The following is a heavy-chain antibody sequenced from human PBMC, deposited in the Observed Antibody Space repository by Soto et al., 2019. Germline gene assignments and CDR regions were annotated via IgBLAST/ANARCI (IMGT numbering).Heavy chain of an antibody. CDR1: GGSFSGYY. V-gene: IGHV4-34*01. D-gene: IGHD3-10*01. CDR2: INHSGST. J-gene: IGHJ5*02. Sequence: SETLSLTCAVYGGSFSGYYWSWIRQPPGKGLEWIGEINHSGSTNYNPSLKSRVTISVDTSKNQFSLKLSSVTAADTAVYYCAEQKKNYYCGSGSYYNGIWFDPWGQGTLVTVSS. CDR3: AEQKKNYYCGSGSYYNGIWFDP.